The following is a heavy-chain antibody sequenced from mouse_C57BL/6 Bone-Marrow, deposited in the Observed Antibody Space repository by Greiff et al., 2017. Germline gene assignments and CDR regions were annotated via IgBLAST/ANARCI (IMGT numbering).Heavy chain of an antibody. V-gene: IGHV5-17*01. D-gene: IGHD1-1*01. J-gene: IGHJ1*03. CDR1: GFTFSDYG. CDR3: ARRGLLLGDFDV. CDR2: ISSGSSTI. Sequence: EVMLVASGGGLVKPGGSLKLSCAASGFTFSDYGMHWVRQAPEKGLEWVAYISSGSSTIYYADTVKGRFPISRDNAKNTLFLQMTSLRSEDTAMYYGARRGLLLGDFDVWGTGTTVTVSS.